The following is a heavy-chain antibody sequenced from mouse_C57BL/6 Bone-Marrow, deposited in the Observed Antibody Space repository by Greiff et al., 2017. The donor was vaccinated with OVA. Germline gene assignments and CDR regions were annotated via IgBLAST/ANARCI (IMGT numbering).Heavy chain of an antibody. J-gene: IGHJ4*01. Sequence: EVQLKQSGPVLVKPGASVKMSCKASGYTFTDYYMNWVKQSHGKSLEWIGVINPYNGGTSYNQKFKGKATLTVDKSSSTAYMELNSLTSEDSAVYYCARLLDYAMDYWGQGTSVTVSS. CDR2: INPYNGGT. CDR3: ARLLDYAMDY. D-gene: IGHD1-2*01. V-gene: IGHV1-19*01. CDR1: GYTFTDYY.